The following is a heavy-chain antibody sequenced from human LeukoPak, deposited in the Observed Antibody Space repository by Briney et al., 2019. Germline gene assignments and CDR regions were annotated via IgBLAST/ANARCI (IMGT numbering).Heavy chain of an antibody. V-gene: IGHV3-9*01. CDR2: IRWNSGSI. D-gene: IGHD3-10*01. J-gene: IGHJ4*02. Sequence: PGGSLRLSCAASGFTFDDYAMHWVRHAPGKGLEWVSGIRWNSGSIGYADSVKGRFTISRDNAKNSLYLQMNSLRAEDTALYYCAKDGDSTMVRGLSPLDYWGQGTLVTASS. CDR3: AKDGDSTMVRGLSPLDY. CDR1: GFTFDDYA.